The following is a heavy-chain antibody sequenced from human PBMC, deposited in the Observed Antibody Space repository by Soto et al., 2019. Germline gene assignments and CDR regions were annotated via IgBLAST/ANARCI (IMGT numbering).Heavy chain of an antibody. D-gene: IGHD6-6*01. V-gene: IGHV3-30-3*01. Sequence: QVQLVESGGGVVQPGRSLRLSCAASGFTFSSYAMHWVRQAPGKGLEWVAVISYDGSNKYYADSVKGRFTISRDNSKNPLYLQMNSLRAEDTAVYYCARDYVSSSRHYYYYDGMDVWGQGTTVTFSS. CDR1: GFTFSSYA. J-gene: IGHJ6*02. CDR2: ISYDGSNK. CDR3: ARDYVSSSRHYYYYDGMDV.